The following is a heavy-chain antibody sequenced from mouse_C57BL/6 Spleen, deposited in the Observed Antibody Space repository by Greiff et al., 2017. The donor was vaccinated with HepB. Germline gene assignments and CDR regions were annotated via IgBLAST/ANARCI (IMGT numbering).Heavy chain of an antibody. V-gene: IGHV1-82*01. CDR3: ARSPYSTYGFAY. Sequence: QVQLKESGPELVKPGASVKISCKASGYAFSSSWMNWVKQRPGKGLEWIGRIYPGDGDTNYNGKFKGKATLTADKSSSTAYMQLSSLTSEDSAVYFCARSPYSTYGFAYGGQGTLFTVSA. CDR2: IYPGDGDT. J-gene: IGHJ3*01. CDR1: GYAFSSSW. D-gene: IGHD2-5*01.